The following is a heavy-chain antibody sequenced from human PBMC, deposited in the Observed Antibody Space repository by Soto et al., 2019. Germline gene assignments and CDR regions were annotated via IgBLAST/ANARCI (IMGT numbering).Heavy chain of an antibody. D-gene: IGHD6-13*01. Sequence: GSLVLSCVGSGFAFSFYAMTWVRQAPGKGLEWVSGIGGTGARTHYADSVKARFTISRDNSKNTLYLQMNSLRAEDTAVYYCTSTYSSNWYAGNWGQGTLVTVSS. CDR1: GFAFSFYA. V-gene: IGHV3-23*01. CDR3: TSTYSSNWYAGN. CDR2: IGGTGART. J-gene: IGHJ4*02.